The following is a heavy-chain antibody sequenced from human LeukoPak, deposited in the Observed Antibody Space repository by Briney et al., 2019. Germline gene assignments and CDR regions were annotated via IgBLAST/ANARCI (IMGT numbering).Heavy chain of an antibody. CDR1: GFTFSLYA. Sequence: PGGALRLSCAASGFTFSLYAMHWVREAPGKGLERVAVISYDGSNKYYADSVKGRFTISRDNSKNTLYLQMNSLRAEDTAVYYCARDPLVRGVIPHDYWGQGTLVTVSS. CDR2: ISYDGSNK. D-gene: IGHD3-10*01. J-gene: IGHJ4*02. V-gene: IGHV3-30*04. CDR3: ARDPLVRGVIPHDY.